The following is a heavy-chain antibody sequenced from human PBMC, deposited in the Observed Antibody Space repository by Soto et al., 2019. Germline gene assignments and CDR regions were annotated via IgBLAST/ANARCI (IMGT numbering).Heavy chain of an antibody. CDR3: AREVTRWFDP. CDR2: INPSGGST. V-gene: IGHV1-46*01. CDR1: GYTFTRYC. Sequence: GASVKVSCKASGYTFTRYCMHWVRQAPGQGLEWMGIINPSGGSTSYAQKFQGRVTMTRDTSTSTVYMELSSLRSDDTAVYYCAREVTRWFDPWGQGTLVTVSS. J-gene: IGHJ5*02. D-gene: IGHD4-4*01.